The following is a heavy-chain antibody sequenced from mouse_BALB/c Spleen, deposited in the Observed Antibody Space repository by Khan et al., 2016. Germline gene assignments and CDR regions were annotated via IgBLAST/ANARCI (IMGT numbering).Heavy chain of an antibody. V-gene: IGHV1-9*01. J-gene: IGHJ2*01. CDR2: IFPGNDTS. D-gene: IGHD2-13*01. Sequence: VQLQQSGAELMKPGASVKISCKATGYTFSNYWIEWVKQRPGHGLEWIGEIFPGNDTSNYIEKFKGKATFTAATSSNTAYIQLSSLTSEDSAVYYCAGGGGDPYFDYWGQGTTLTVSA. CDR3: AGGGGDPYFDY. CDR1: GYTFSNYW.